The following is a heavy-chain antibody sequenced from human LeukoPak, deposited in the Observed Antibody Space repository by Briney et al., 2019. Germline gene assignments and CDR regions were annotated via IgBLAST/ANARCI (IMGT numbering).Heavy chain of an antibody. V-gene: IGHV3-7*05. J-gene: IGHJ5*02. CDR3: AREDWGPRFDP. Sequence: PGGSLRLSCAASGFTSTSYWMTWVRQAPGKGLHWVANINNDGTDKNYADSVKGRFTISRDNAKRSVFLQMNSLRAEDTGLYYCAREDWGPRFDPRGQGTLVTVSS. D-gene: IGHD7-27*01. CDR2: INNDGTDK. CDR1: GFTSTSYW.